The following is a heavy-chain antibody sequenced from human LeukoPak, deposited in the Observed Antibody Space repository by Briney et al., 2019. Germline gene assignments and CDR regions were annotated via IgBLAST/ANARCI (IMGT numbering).Heavy chain of an antibody. CDR3: ARDAGGPGSYKDY. CDR2: IYYSGST. J-gene: IGHJ4*02. D-gene: IGHD3-10*01. V-gene: IGHV4-39*07. Sequence: SETLSLTCTVSGGSISSSRYYWGWIRQPPGKGLEWIGSIYYSGSTYYNPSLKSRVTISVDTSKNQFSLKLSSVTAADTAVYYCARDAGGPGSYKDYWGQGTLVTVSS. CDR1: GGSISSSRYY.